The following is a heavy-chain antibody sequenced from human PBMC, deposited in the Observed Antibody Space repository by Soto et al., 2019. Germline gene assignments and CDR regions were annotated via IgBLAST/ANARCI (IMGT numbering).Heavy chain of an antibody. V-gene: IGHV4-30-4*01. D-gene: IGHD3-10*01. CDR3: ARASWFGELYYFDY. J-gene: IGHJ4*02. Sequence: PSETLSLTCTVSGGSINNSDYYWGWIRQSPGKGLEWIGYIYYSGSTYYNPSLKSRVTISVDTSKNQFSLKLSSVTAADTAVYYCARASWFGELYYFDYWGQGTLVTVSS. CDR1: GGSINNSDYY. CDR2: IYYSGST.